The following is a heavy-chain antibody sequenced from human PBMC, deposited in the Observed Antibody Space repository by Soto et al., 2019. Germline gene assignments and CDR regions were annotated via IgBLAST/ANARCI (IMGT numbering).Heavy chain of an antibody. Sequence: GSVRLSGTAAECVDLGGGLSFFRQAPGKGLEWVGFIRSKAYGGTTEYAASVKGRFTISRDDSKSIAYLQMNSLKTEDTAVYYCNRLLLQSWYYGLYVCGQGTTVTVSS. CDR1: ECVDLGGG. CDR2: IRSKAYGGTT. J-gene: IGHJ6*02. CDR3: NRLLLQSWYYGLYV. V-gene: IGHV3-49*03. D-gene: IGHD3-22*01.